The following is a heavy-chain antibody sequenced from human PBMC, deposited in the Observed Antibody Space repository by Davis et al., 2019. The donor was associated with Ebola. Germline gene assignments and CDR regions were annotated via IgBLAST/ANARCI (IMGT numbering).Heavy chain of an antibody. J-gene: IGHJ3*02. D-gene: IGHD1-26*01. CDR1: GGSFSGYY. Sequence: GSLRLSCAVSGGSFSGYYWSWIRQPPGKGLEWIGEIYHSGSTNYNPSLKSRVTISVDKSKNQFSLKLSSVTAADTAVYYCAVGKSGSYFGAFDIWGQGTMVTVSS. V-gene: IGHV4-34*01. CDR2: IYHSGST. CDR3: AVGKSGSYFGAFDI.